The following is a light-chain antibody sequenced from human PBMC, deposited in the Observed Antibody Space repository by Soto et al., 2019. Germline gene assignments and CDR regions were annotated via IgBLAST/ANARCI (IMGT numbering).Light chain of an antibody. CDR2: AAS. Sequence: DIQMTQSPSSLSASVGDRVTITCRASQSISSYLNWYQQKPGKAPKLLIYAASSLQSGVPSRFSGSGSATYFTLTISRLQPEDFATYYCQQSYSTPPSFGQGTKLEIK. CDR3: QQSYSTPPS. CDR1: QSISSY. V-gene: IGKV1-39*01. J-gene: IGKJ2*01.